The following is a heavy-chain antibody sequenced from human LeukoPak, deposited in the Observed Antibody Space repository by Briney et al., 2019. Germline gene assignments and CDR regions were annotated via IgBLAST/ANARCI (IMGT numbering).Heavy chain of an antibody. D-gene: IGHD1-14*01. CDR3: ARVLGLVRATEPPGY. Sequence: PGGSLRLSCAASGFTLSSYWMHWVRQAPGKGLVWVSRINSDGSSTSYAGSVKGRFTISRDNAKDKLYLQMNSLRAEDTAVYYCARVLGLVRATEPPGYWGQGTLVTVSS. CDR2: INSDGSST. J-gene: IGHJ4*02. V-gene: IGHV3-74*01. CDR1: GFTLSSYW.